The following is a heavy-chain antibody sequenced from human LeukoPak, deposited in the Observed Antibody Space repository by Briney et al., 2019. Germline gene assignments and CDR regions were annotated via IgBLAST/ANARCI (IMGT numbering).Heavy chain of an antibody. CDR2: IKQDGSEK. V-gene: IGHV3-7*01. J-gene: IGHJ4*02. CDR1: GFTFSSYW. D-gene: IGHD2-15*01. Sequence: GGSLRLSCAASGFTFSSYWMSWVRQAPGKGLEWVANIKQDGSEKYYVDSVKGRFTIPRDNAKNSLYLQMNSLRAEDTAVYYCARASDIVVVVAEGVDYWGQETLVTVSS. CDR3: ARASDIVVVVAEGVDY.